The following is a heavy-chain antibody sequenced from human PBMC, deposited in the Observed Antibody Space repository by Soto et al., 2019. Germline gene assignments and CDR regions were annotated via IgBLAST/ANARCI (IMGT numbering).Heavy chain of an antibody. V-gene: IGHV3-23*01. CDR1: GFAFSSYA. J-gene: IGHJ6*02. D-gene: IGHD3-22*01. CDR2: ISGSTSGT. CDR3: ARAGGYDSSGYGYYYYGMDV. Sequence: PGGSLRLSCAASGFAFSSYAMSWVRQAPGKGLEWVSSISGSTSGTYYADAVKGRFTISRDNAKNTLYLQMNSLRAEDTAVYYCARAGGYDSSGYGYYYYGMDVWGQGTTVTVSS.